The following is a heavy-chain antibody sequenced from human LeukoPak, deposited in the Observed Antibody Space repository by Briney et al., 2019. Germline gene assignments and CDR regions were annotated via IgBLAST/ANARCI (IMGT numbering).Heavy chain of an antibody. J-gene: IGHJ4*02. CDR1: GFIFNNYA. CDR3: VKRVSYSSGSHFDY. D-gene: IGHD3-10*01. CDR2: ISGSGGNT. V-gene: IGHV3-23*01. Sequence: GGSLRLSCAVSGFIFNNYAMSWVRQAPGKGLEWVSAISGSGGNTYYADSVKGRFTISRDNSKNTLYLQMNSLRAEDSAIYYCVKRVSYSSGSHFDYWGQGTLVTVSS.